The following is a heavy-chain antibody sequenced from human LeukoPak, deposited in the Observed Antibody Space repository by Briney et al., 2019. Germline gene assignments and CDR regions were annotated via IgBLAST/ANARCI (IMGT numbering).Heavy chain of an antibody. CDR3: ARRQYYDILT. CDR2: IYYSGST. D-gene: IGHD3-9*01. Sequence: TSETLSLTCTASGGSISSSSYYWGWIRQPPRKGLEWIGSIYYSGSTYYNPSLKSRVTISVDTSKNQFSLKLSSVTAADTAVYYCARRQYYDILTWGQGTLVTVSS. J-gene: IGHJ4*02. V-gene: IGHV4-39*01. CDR1: GGSISSSSYY.